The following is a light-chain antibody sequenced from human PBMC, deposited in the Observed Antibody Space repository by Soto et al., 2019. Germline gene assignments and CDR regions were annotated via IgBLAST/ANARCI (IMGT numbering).Light chain of an antibody. CDR2: GAS. V-gene: IGKV3-15*01. CDR1: QSVSSN. Sequence: EIVLTQSPVTLSVSPGERATLSCRASQSVSSNLAWYQQSPGQAPRLLIYGASTRAAGIPARFSGSGSGTEFTLTISSLQSEDFVLYYCQQYNYWPPLTFGGGTKVEIK. J-gene: IGKJ4*01. CDR3: QQYNYWPPLT.